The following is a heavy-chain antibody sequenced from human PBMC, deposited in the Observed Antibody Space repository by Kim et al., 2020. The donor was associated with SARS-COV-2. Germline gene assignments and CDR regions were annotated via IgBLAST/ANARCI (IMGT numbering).Heavy chain of an antibody. Sequence: GGSLRLSCAASGFTFDDYAMHWVRQAPGKGLEWVSLISGDGGSTYYADSVKGRFTISRDNSKNSLYLQMNSLRTEDTALYYCALGDYVWGSYRSDGYDYWGQGTLVTVSS. CDR1: GFTFDDYA. J-gene: IGHJ4*02. V-gene: IGHV3-43*02. CDR3: ALGDYVWGSYRSDGYDY. D-gene: IGHD3-16*02. CDR2: ISGDGGST.